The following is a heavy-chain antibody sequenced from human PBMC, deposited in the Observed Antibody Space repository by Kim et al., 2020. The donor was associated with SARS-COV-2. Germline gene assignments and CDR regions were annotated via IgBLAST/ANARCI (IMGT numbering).Heavy chain of an antibody. J-gene: IGHJ6*02. Sequence: DSVNGRFTISRDNSKNTLYLQMNSLRAEDTAVYYCAKGRTHLTGTGGMDVWGQGTTVTVSS. V-gene: IGHV3-23*01. CDR3: AKGRTHLTGTGGMDV. D-gene: IGHD1-7*01.